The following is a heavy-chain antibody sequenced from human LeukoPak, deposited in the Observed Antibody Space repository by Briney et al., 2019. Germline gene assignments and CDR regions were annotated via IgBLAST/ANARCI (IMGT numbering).Heavy chain of an antibody. CDR2: ISSNGGST. V-gene: IGHV3-64*01. CDR3: ARITIHRAFDI. D-gene: IGHD3-10*01. Sequence: GGSLRLSCAASGFTFSSYAMHWVRQAPGKGLEYVSAISSNGGSTYYASSVKGRFTISRDNSKNTLYLQMGSLRAEDMAVYYCARITIHRAFDIWGQGTMVTVSS. CDR1: GFTFSSYA. J-gene: IGHJ3*02.